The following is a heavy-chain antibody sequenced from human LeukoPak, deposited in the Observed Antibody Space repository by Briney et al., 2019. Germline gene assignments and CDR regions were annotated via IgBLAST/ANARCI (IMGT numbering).Heavy chain of an antibody. D-gene: IGHD6-13*01. J-gene: IGHJ4*02. V-gene: IGHV3-66*02. CDR2: IHTSGDT. Sequence: ETLSLTCTVSGGSVSSGSYYWSWVRQAPGKGLEWVSAIHTSGDTCYADSVKGRFTISRDNSKNTLYLQMNSLRAEDTAVYYCAKWGSWLDYWGQGTLVTVSS. CDR1: GGSVSSGSYY. CDR3: AKWGSWLDY.